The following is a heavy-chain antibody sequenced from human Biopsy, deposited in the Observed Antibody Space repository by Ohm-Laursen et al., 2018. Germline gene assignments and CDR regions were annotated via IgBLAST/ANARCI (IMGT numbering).Heavy chain of an antibody. CDR2: ISDTGTT. D-gene: IGHD3-3*01. CDR3: ARLFRLDDYWNDDPPDGFDV. Sequence: GTLSLTCTVSGGSIGGSGAYWSWIRQPPGKGLEWIGYISDTGTTNYNPSLRGRVAMPVDTSKNQFSLQLTSVTAADTAMFFCARLFRLDDYWNDDPPDGFDVWGQGTMVTVSS. V-gene: IGHV4-61*08. CDR1: GGSIGGSGAY. J-gene: IGHJ3*01.